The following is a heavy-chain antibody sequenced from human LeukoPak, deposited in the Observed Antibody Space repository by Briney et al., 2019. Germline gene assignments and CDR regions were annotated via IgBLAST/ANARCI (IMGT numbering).Heavy chain of an antibody. CDR3: ARGHLHYYGSGRPPG. Sequence: ETLSLTCAVYGGSFSGYYWSWIRQPPGRGLEWVSAISGSGGSTYYADSVKGRFTISRDNSKNTLYLQMNSLRAEDTAVYYCARGHLHYYGSGRPPGWGHGTLVTVSS. CDR2: ISGSGGST. D-gene: IGHD3-10*01. J-gene: IGHJ4*01. CDR1: GGSFSGYY. V-gene: IGHV3-23*01.